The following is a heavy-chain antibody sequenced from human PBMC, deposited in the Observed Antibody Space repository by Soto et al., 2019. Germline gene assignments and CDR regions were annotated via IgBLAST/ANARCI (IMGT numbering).Heavy chain of an antibody. V-gene: IGHV3-30*17. CDR3: GRPYCSRTTRHPYHYYSGLNV. Sequence: PGGSLRLTCAVSGFMLGDYSFHWVRQAPCKGLEWLAVISFDGIQKYYADYVQGRFTISRDNTQNTLYLEMNTVVAGDTAVYYCGRPYCSRTTRHPYHYYSGLNVWGQGTVVTVSS. D-gene: IGHD2-2*01. J-gene: IGHJ6*02. CDR1: GFMLGDYS. CDR2: ISFDGIQK.